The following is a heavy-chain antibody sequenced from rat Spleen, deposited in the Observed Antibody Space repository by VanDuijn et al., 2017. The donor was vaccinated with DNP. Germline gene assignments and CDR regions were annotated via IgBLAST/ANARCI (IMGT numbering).Heavy chain of an antibody. CDR1: GFTFSIYD. D-gene: IGHD2-2*01. Sequence: EVQLVESGENLVQPGRSVKLSCEASGFTFSIYDMAWVRQAPTKGLEWVALISPDGGSTYYPDSVKGRFTISRDNAENTVYLQMNSLRSEDTATYYFAKDGLPAGYVDYWGPGVIVTVSS. J-gene: IGHJ2*01. CDR2: ISPDGGST. V-gene: IGHV5S23*01. CDR3: AKDGLPAGYVDY.